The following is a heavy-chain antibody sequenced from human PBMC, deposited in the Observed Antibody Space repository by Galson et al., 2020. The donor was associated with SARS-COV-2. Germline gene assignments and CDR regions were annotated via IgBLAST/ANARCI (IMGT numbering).Heavy chain of an antibody. CDR1: RGPISGYY. Sequence: ETSETLSLTCTVSRGPISGYYWSWIRQTPGNKLEWLGRIYSTGTTDYNPSLKSRVTISVDTSKNQFSLTLISVTAADTAVYYCAKLAEGRRSSEDYWGQGTLVTVSS. CDR3: AKLAEGRRSSEDY. V-gene: IGHV4-59*08. J-gene: IGHJ4*02. CDR2: IYSTGTT.